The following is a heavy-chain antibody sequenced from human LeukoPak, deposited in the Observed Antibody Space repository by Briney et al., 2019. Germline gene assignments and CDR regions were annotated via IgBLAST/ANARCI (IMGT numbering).Heavy chain of an antibody. J-gene: IGHJ3*02. V-gene: IGHV4-30-4*08. Sequence: SETLSLTCTVSGGSISSGDYYWSWIRQPPGKGLEWIGYIYYSGSTYYNPSLKSRVTISVDTSKNQFSLKLSSVTAADTAVYYCATCTNGVCIGAFDIWGQGTMVTVSS. D-gene: IGHD2-8*01. CDR1: GGSISSGDYY. CDR2: IYYSGST. CDR3: ATCTNGVCIGAFDI.